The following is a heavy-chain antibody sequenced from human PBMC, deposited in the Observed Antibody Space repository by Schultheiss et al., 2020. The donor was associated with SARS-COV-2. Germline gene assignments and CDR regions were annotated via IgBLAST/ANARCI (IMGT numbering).Heavy chain of an antibody. CDR1: GYSISSGYY. D-gene: IGHD6-19*01. J-gene: IGHJ5*02. V-gene: IGHV4-38-2*02. Sequence: SQTLSLTCTVSGYSISSGYYWSWIRQPPGKGLEWIGRIYTSGSTNYNPSLKSRVTMSVDTSKNQFSLKLSSVTAADTAVYYCARTQWLVRGNWFDPWGQGTLVTVSS. CDR3: ARTQWLVRGNWFDP. CDR2: IYTSGST.